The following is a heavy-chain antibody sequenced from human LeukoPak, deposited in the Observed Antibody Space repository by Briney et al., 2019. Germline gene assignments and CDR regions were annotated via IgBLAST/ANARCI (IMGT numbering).Heavy chain of an antibody. CDR3: ARYGHSPFFDY. CDR2: INPSGGST. Sequence: ASVKVSCKASGYTFTNYHMNWVRQAPGQGLEWMGIINPSGGSTTNAQKFQGRVIMTRDMSTGTVYMELSSLRSEDTAVYFCARYGHSPFFDYWGQGTLVIVSS. CDR1: GYTFTNYH. J-gene: IGHJ4*02. D-gene: IGHD4-17*01. V-gene: IGHV1-46*01.